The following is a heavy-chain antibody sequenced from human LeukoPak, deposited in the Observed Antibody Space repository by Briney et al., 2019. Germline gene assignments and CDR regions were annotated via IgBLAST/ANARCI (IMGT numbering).Heavy chain of an antibody. CDR3: VTHEVTVITRSTFDN. J-gene: IGHJ4*02. V-gene: IGHV3-7*01. Sequence: GGSLRLSCAASGFTFSTYWMTWVRQAPGKGLEWVANIKPDDTEKYYGNSVKGRFTILRDNAKNSVYLQMNSLRAEDTAVYYCVTHEVTVITRSTFDNWGQGTLVTVSS. CDR1: GFTFSTYW. D-gene: IGHD4-23*01. CDR2: IKPDDTEK.